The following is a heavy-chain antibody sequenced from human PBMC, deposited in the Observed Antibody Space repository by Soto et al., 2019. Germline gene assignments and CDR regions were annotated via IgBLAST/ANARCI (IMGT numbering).Heavy chain of an antibody. CDR3: ARRVGDILTGYSQFDY. D-gene: IGHD3-9*01. CDR2: IYYSGST. J-gene: IGHJ4*02. V-gene: IGHV4-39*01. Sequence: QLQLQESGPGLVKPSETLSLTCTVSGVSISSSSYYWGWIRQPPGKGLEWIGSIYYSGSTYYNPSHKIQVTISVDTPKYQFSLKLRYVTAADTAVYYCARRVGDILTGYSQFDYWGQGTLVTVSS. CDR1: GVSISSSSYY.